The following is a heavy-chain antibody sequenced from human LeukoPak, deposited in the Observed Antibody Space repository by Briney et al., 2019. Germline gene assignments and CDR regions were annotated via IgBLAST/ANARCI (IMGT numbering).Heavy chain of an antibody. CDR3: ARDLGYSSGWTYWYFDL. Sequence: SETLSLTCTVSGGSISSYYWSWIRQPAGKGLEWIGRIYTSGSTNYNPSLKSRVTMSADTSKNQFSLKLSSVTAADTAVYYCARDLGYSSGWTYWYFDLWGRGTLVTVSS. V-gene: IGHV4-4*07. J-gene: IGHJ2*01. CDR1: GGSISSYY. CDR2: IYTSGST. D-gene: IGHD6-19*01.